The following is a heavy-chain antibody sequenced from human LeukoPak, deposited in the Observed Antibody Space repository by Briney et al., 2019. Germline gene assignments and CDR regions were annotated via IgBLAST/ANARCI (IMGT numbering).Heavy chain of an antibody. CDR1: GFTFSDYY. Sequence: KPGGSLRLSCAASGFTFSDYYISWIRQAPGKGLEWLSYISSSGSTIYYADSVKGRFTMSRDNAKNSLYLQMNSLRAEDTAVYYCARREGGFYSXGIAXWXXXTLVTVS. CDR3: ARREGGFYSXGIAX. CDR2: ISSSGSTI. D-gene: IGHD1-26*01. V-gene: IGHV3-11*04. J-gene: IGHJ4*01.